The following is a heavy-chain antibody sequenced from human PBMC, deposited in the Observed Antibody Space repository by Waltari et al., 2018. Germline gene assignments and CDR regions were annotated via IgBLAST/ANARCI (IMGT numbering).Heavy chain of an antibody. V-gene: IGHV4-39*07. CDR1: GGSISSSSYY. CDR2: IYSRGGT. CDR3: ARPVNYYDSYFDY. D-gene: IGHD3-22*01. Sequence: QLQLQESGPGLVKPSETLSLTCTVSGGSISSSSYYWGWIRQPPGKGLEWIGSIYSRGGTDYNPSLKSRVTISVDTSKNQFSLKLSSVTAADTAVYYCARPVNYYDSYFDYWGQGTLVTVSS. J-gene: IGHJ4*02.